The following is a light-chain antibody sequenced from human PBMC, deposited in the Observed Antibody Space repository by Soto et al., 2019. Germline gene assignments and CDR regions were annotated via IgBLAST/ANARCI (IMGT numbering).Light chain of an antibody. CDR3: SSYTSSSTVM. Sequence: QSALTQPASVSGYPGQSITISCTGTSSDVGGYNYVSWYQHHPGKAPKLVIYDVSIRPLGVSNRFSGSKSGNTASLIISGLQAEDEADYYCSSYTSSSTVMFGGGTKLTVL. J-gene: IGLJ3*02. V-gene: IGLV2-14*03. CDR2: DVS. CDR1: SSDVGGYNY.